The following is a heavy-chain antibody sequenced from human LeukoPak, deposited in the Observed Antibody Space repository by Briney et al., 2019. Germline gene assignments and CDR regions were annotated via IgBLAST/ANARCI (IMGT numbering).Heavy chain of an antibody. Sequence: GGSLRLSCGVSGFTFSTYSLNWVRQAQGKGMEWLSYINSRGTTIYYADSVKGQFTVSRDNAKNPLYLQMNSLRAEDTAVYYCAREWGVRGVLYYWGQGTLVTVSS. J-gene: IGHJ4*02. CDR1: GFTFSTYS. D-gene: IGHD3-10*01. CDR2: INSRGTTI. V-gene: IGHV3-48*01. CDR3: AREWGVRGVLYY.